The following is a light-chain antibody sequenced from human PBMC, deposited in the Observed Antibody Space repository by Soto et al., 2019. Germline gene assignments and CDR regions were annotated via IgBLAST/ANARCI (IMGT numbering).Light chain of an antibody. J-gene: IGLJ3*02. CDR2: DNN. Sequence: QSVLTQPPSVSAAPGQKVTLSCSGSSSNIRNNFVSWYQQLPGTVPRLLIYDNNQRPSGIPDRFSGSKSGSSATLGITGLQTGDEADYYCGTWDTSLRARVFGGGTKLTVL. V-gene: IGLV1-51*01. CDR1: SSNIRNNF. CDR3: GTWDTSLRARV.